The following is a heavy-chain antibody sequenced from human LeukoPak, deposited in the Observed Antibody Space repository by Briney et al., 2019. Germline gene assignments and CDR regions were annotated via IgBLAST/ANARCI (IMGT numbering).Heavy chain of an antibody. CDR1: GGTFSGFV. D-gene: IGHD2-15*01. V-gene: IGHV1-69*06. J-gene: IGHJ6*04. CDR2: IIPVFGTP. CDR3: ASATLRCSGGSCYEMDV. Sequence: SVKVSCKASGGTFSGFVISWVRQAPGQGLEWMGGIIPVFGTPDYAQKFQDRLTITADKSTSTAYMELSSLRSEDTAVYYCASATLRCSGGSCYEMDVWGKGTTVTVSS.